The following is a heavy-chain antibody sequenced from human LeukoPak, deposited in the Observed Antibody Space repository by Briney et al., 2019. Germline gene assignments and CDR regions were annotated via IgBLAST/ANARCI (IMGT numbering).Heavy chain of an antibody. CDR3: ARVGSYRAFDI. CDR1: GFTFSSYG. V-gene: IGHV3-64*01. Sequence: GGSLRLSCAASGFTFSSYGMHWVRQAPGKGLEYVSAISSNGGSTYYANSVKGRFTISRDNSKNTVYLQMGSLRAEDMAVYYCARVGSYRAFDIWGQGTMVTVSS. CDR2: ISSNGGST. D-gene: IGHD1-26*01. J-gene: IGHJ3*02.